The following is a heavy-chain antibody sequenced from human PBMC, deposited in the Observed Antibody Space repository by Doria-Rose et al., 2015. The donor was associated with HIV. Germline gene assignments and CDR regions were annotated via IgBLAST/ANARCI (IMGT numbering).Heavy chain of an antibody. Sequence: QVQLQQWGAGLLKPSETLSLTCAAYGESFSGYYWTWIRQSPGKGLEWIGEINHRGTTNYNPSLKSRVTMSVDTSKNQFSLKVNSVNAADTALYFCARNNNNTRFGDYFDYWGQGKLVTVSS. CDR1: GESFSGYY. CDR3: ARNNNNTRFGDYFDY. J-gene: IGHJ4*02. CDR2: INHRGTT. D-gene: IGHD1-1*01. V-gene: IGHV4-34*01.